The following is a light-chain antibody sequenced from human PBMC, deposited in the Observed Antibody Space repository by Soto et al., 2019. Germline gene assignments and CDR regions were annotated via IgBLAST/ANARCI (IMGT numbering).Light chain of an antibody. J-gene: IGLJ1*01. V-gene: IGLV2-14*01. CDR2: NVS. CDR1: SSDIGSYNR. Sequence: QSALTQPASVSGSPGQSITISCTGTSSDIGSYNRVSWCQQHPGKAPKLMIYNVSNRPSGVSNRFSGSKSGNTASLTISGLQAEDEADYYCCSYTTSTTYVFGTGTKLTVL. CDR3: CSYTTSTTYV.